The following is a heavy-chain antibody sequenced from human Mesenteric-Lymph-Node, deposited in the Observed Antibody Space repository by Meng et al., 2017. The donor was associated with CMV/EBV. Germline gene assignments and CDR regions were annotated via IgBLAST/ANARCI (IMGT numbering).Heavy chain of an antibody. Sequence: ISGGDYYWSWIRQPPGKGLEWIGYIYYSGSGSAYYNPSLKSRVTISVDTSKNQFSLKLSSVTAADSAVYYCARTCRDCGGDCPVDCWGQGTLVTVSS. D-gene: IGHD2-21*01. V-gene: IGHV4-30-4*08. J-gene: IGHJ4*02. CDR1: ISGGDYY. CDR3: ARTCRDCGGDCPVDC. CDR2: IYYSGSGSA.